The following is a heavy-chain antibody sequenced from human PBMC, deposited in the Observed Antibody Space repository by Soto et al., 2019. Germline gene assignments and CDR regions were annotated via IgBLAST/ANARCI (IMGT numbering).Heavy chain of an antibody. CDR2: IIPVFDKA. Sequence: QVQLVQSGADVKKPGSWVKVSCKTSGVPFGSAAISWVRQAPAQGLEWMGEIIPVFDKANYAENFQGRLTITADEPTGTVFMQLSSLRSEDTAVYFCARLRRDWGDAFDLWGLGTFVTVSS. V-gene: IGHV1-69*01. D-gene: IGHD3-16*01. J-gene: IGHJ3*01. CDR1: GVPFGSAA. CDR3: ARLRRDWGDAFDL.